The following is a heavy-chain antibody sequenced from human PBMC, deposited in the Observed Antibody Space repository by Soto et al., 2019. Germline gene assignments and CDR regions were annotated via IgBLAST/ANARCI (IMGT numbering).Heavy chain of an antibody. J-gene: IGHJ4*02. Sequence: PSETLSLTCAVYGGSFSGYYWSWIRQTPGKGLEWIGEINHSGSTNYNPSLKSRVTISVDTSKNQFSLKLSSVTAADTAVYCCARGHGWLRRNRFDYWGQGTLVTVSS. CDR1: GGSFSGYY. D-gene: IGHD5-12*01. CDR2: INHSGST. V-gene: IGHV4-34*01. CDR3: ARGHGWLRRNRFDY.